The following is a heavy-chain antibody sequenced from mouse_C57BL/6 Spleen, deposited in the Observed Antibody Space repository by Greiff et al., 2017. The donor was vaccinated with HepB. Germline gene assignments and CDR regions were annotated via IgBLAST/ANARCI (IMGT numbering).Heavy chain of an antibody. D-gene: IGHD1-1*01. CDR3: ARLSYGSSYYFDY. CDR1: GYAFSSSW. CDR2: IYPGDGDT. Sequence: QVQLQQSGPELVKPGASVKISCKASGYAFSSSWMNWVKQRPGKGLEWIGRIYPGDGDTNYNGKFKGKATLTADKSSSTAYMQLSSLTSEDSAVYFCARLSYGSSYYFDYWGQGTTLTVSS. J-gene: IGHJ2*01. V-gene: IGHV1-82*01.